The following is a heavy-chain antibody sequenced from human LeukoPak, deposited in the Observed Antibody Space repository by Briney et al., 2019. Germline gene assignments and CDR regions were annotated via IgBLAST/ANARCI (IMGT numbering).Heavy chain of an antibody. CDR2: ISGSGGST. CDR1: GFTFSSYS. J-gene: IGHJ4*02. CDR3: AKEAYCGGDCLGFDY. V-gene: IGHV3-23*01. Sequence: GGSLRLSCAASGFTFSSYSMNWVRQAPGKGLEWVSAISGSGGSTYYADSVKGRFTISRDNSKNTLYLQMNSLRAEDTAVYYCAKEAYCGGDCLGFDYWGQGTLVTVSS. D-gene: IGHD2-21*02.